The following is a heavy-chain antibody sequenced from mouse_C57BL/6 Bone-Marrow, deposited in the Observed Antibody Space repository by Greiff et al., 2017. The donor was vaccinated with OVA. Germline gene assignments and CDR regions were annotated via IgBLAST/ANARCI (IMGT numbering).Heavy chain of an antibody. CDR1: GFTFSDFY. D-gene: IGHD1-1*01. V-gene: IGHV7-1*01. J-gene: IGHJ2*01. Sequence: EVMLVESGGGLVQSGRSLRLSCATSGFTFSDFYMEWVRQAPGKGLEWIAASRNKANDYTTEYSASVKGRFIVSRDTSQSILYLQMNALRAEDTAIYYCARVGSSYSDYWGQGTTLTVSS. CDR3: ARVGSSYSDY. CDR2: SRNKANDYTT.